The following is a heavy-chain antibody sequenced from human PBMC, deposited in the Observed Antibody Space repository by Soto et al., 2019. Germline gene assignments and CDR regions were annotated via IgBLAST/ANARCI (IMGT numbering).Heavy chain of an antibody. CDR3: ARYSSSSFYYYYGMDV. CDR2: IYPGDSDT. J-gene: IGHJ6*02. CDR1: GYSFTSYW. Sequence: GESLKISFKGSGYSFTSYWIGWVRQMPGKGLEWMGIIYPGDSDTRYSPSFQGQVTISADKSISTAYLQWSSLKASDTAMYYCARYSSSSFYYYYGMDVWGQGTTVTVSS. V-gene: IGHV5-51*01. D-gene: IGHD6-6*01.